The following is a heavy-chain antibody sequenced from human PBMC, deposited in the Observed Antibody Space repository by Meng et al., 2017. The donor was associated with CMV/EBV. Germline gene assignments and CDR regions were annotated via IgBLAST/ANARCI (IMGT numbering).Heavy chain of an antibody. CDR1: GSSISSSSYY. CDR3: ARLIRTYYYDSSGYERDY. Sequence: SETLSLTCTVSGSSISSSSYYWGWIRQPPGKGLEWIGSIYYSGSTYYNPSLKSRVTISVDTSKNQFSLKLSSVTAADTAVYYCARLIRTYYYDSSGYERDYWGQGTLVTVSS. CDR2: IYYSGST. D-gene: IGHD3-22*01. V-gene: IGHV4-39*01. J-gene: IGHJ4*02.